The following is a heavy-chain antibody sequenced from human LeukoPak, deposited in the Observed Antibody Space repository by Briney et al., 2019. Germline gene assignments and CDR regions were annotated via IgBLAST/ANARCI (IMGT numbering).Heavy chain of an antibody. CDR1: GFSLSNYG. J-gene: IGHJ4*02. CDR2: IWGDQRYK. CDR3: AKQLGYCSDGSCYFPY. V-gene: IGHV3-33*06. D-gene: IGHD2-15*01. Sequence: GGSLRLSCTASGFSLSNYGMHWVRQAPGKGLEWVAIIWGDQRYKHYADSVQGRFTISRDNSKSTLCLQMNSLRAEDTAVYYCAKQLGYCSDGSCYFPYWGQGTLVTVSS.